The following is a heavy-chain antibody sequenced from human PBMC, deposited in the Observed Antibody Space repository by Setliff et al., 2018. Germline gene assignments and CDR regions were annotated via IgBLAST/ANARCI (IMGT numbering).Heavy chain of an antibody. J-gene: IGHJ4*02. CDR3: VTGSVPPN. CDR2: TNPDGDEI. Sequence: HPGGSLRLSCAGSGVTVNKPWMSWVRQAPGKGLEWVALTNPDGDEIHYVDSVKGRFTISRDNAKNSLFLQISSLRAEDTAMYYCVTGSVPPNWGQGTLVTVSS. V-gene: IGHV3-7*03. CDR1: GVTVNKPW.